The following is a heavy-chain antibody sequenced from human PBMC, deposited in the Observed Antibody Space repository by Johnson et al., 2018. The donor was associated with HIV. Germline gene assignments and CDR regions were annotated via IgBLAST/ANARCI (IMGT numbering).Heavy chain of an antibody. CDR3: ARALTTDAFDI. CDR1: GFTFSGSA. V-gene: IGHV3-73*02. J-gene: IGHJ3*02. D-gene: IGHD4-17*01. Sequence: EQLVESGGGLVQPGGSLKLSCGASGFTFSGSALPWVRQPSGKGLEWVGHIRGEANNYATGYAASTKGRFTISRDNSKNTLYLQMNSLRAEDTAVYYCARALTTDAFDIWGQGTMVTVSS. CDR2: IRGEANNYAT.